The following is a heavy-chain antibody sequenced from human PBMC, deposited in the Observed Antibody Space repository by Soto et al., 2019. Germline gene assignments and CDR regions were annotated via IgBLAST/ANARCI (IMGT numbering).Heavy chain of an antibody. CDR1: GGSISSSSTSF. CDR2: VHHTGSA. CDR3: ATIVTPSYGRDYFDI. J-gene: IGHJ4*02. Sequence: QLQLHESGPGLVKPSETLSLTCTVSGGSISSSSTSFWAWLRQPPGKGLEYIGSVHHTGSAFYNPSLKRRVTVSVDTSSNQCSLKVYSVTAADPATYSCATIVTPSYGRDYFDIWGQGTLVTVSS. D-gene: IGHD5-18*01. V-gene: IGHV4-39*01.